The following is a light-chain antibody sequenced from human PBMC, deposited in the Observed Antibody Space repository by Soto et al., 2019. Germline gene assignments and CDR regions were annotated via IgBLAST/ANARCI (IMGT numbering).Light chain of an antibody. CDR2: EVN. CDR1: SSDIGLYNY. CDR3: SCLSTTSTPIV. V-gene: IGLV2-14*01. Sequence: QSVLSQPASMSGSPGQSITAPCTGASSDIGLYNYVSWYQHHPGKAPKLLISEVNIRPSGLSDRFSASKAGNTASLTISGLQPEDEAFYYCSCLSTTSTPIVFXTGTKVTVL. J-gene: IGLJ1*01.